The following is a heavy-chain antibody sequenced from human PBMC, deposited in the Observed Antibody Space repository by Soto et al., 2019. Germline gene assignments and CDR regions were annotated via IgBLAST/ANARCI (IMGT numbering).Heavy chain of an antibody. J-gene: IGHJ6*02. Sequence: SETLSLTCTVSGGSISSGDYYWSWIRQPPGKGLEWIGYIYYSGSTYYNPSLKRRVTISVDTSKNQFSLKLSSGTAADTAVYYCARDHRAATAQGYYYYGMDVWGQGTTVTVSS. CDR2: IYYSGST. CDR3: ARDHRAATAQGYYYYGMDV. V-gene: IGHV4-30-4*01. D-gene: IGHD6-25*01. CDR1: GGSISSGDYY.